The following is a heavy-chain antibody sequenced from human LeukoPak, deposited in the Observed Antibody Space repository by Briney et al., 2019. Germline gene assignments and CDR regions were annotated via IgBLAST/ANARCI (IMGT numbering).Heavy chain of an antibody. Sequence: GGSLRLSCAASGFTFSIYSMSCVRQAPGKGREWVSSISGSGGSTYYADSVKGRFTISRDNSKNTLYLQMNSLRAEDTAVYYCAKLVRGAVAGSYFDYWGQGTLVTVSS. CDR3: AKLVRGAVAGSYFDY. D-gene: IGHD6-19*01. CDR1: GFTFSIYS. CDR2: ISGSGGST. J-gene: IGHJ4*02. V-gene: IGHV3-23*01.